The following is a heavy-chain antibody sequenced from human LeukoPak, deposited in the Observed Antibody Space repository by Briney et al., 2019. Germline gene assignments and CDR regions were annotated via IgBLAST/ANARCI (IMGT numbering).Heavy chain of an antibody. J-gene: IGHJ4*02. CDR2: ISSNGGST. CDR3: ARQRLRLGELSLLLDY. D-gene: IGHD3-16*02. Sequence: GGSLRLSCAASGFTFSSYALHWVRQAPGKGLEYVSFISSNGGSTYYADSVRGRFTISRDNSNNTLHLQMGSLSADDMAVYYCARQRLRLGELSLLLDYWGRGSLVTVSS. CDR1: GFTFSSYA. V-gene: IGHV3-64*02.